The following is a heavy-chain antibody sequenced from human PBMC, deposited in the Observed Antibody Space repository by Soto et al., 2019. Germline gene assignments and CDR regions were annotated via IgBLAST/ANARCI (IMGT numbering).Heavy chain of an antibody. CDR2: INSDGSDT. CDR1: GFTFSSYW. Sequence: EMQLVESGGGLVQPGGSLGLSCAASGFTFSSYWMNWVRQGPGKGLVWVSRINSDGSDTSYADSVKGRFTISRDNAKNTLYLQMNSLRAEDTAVYYCARLDSSSWAFDYWGQGTLVTVSS. D-gene: IGHD6-13*01. J-gene: IGHJ4*02. V-gene: IGHV3-74*01. CDR3: ARLDSSSWAFDY.